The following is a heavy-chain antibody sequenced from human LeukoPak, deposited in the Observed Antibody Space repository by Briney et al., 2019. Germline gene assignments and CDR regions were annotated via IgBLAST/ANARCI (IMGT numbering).Heavy chain of an antibody. CDR3: ARALETVAIDY. CDR2: INHSGST. V-gene: IGHV4-34*01. D-gene: IGHD5-12*01. CDR1: GESFIGYY. J-gene: IGHJ4*02. Sequence: SETLSLTCAVYGESFIGYYWTWIRQSPGKGLEWIGEINHSGSTNYNPSLKSRVTVSVDTSKNQFSLKLASVTAADTAVYYCARALETVAIDYWGQGTLVTVSS.